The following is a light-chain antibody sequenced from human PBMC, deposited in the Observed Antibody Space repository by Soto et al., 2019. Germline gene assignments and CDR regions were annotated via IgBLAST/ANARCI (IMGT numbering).Light chain of an antibody. CDR3: QQYNRSPWT. V-gene: IGKV1-5*01. Sequence: DIQMTQSPSTLSASVGDRVTITCRASQSISNWLAWYQQKPGKAPKLLIYYASSLASGVPTRFSGSGSGTEYTLTISSLQPVDFATYDCQQYNRSPWTCGQGTKVEIK. CDR1: QSISNW. CDR2: YAS. J-gene: IGKJ1*01.